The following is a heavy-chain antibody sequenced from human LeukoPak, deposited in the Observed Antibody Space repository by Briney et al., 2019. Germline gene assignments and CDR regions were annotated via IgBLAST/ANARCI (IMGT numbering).Heavy chain of an antibody. CDR2: IYNSGST. CDR1: GGSMSSYY. Sequence: SETLSLTCTVSGGSMSSYYWRWLRQPPGKGLEWIAYIYNSGSTNYNPSLRSRVTISVDTSKNQFSLKLSSVTAADTAVYFCARGVRAGGYPYFDAWGQGTLVSVSS. CDR3: ARGVRAGGYPYFDA. D-gene: IGHD5-12*01. J-gene: IGHJ4*02. V-gene: IGHV4-59*01.